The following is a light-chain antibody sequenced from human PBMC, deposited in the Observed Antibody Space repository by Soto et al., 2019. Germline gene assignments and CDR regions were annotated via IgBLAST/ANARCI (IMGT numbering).Light chain of an antibody. CDR2: GAS. V-gene: IGKV3-20*01. Sequence: EIVLTQSPGTLSLSPGERAALSCRASQSVSSSYFAWYQQKPGQAPRLLIYGASTRATGIPDRFSGSGSGTDFTLTISRLEPEVFAVYYCQQYGSSRLTFGGGTKVEIK. J-gene: IGKJ4*01. CDR3: QQYGSSRLT. CDR1: QSVSSSY.